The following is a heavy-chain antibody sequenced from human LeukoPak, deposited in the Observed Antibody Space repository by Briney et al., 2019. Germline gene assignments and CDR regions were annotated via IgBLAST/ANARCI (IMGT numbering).Heavy chain of an antibody. CDR1: GFTFSSYS. J-gene: IGHJ4*02. CDR3: AKDNSGAYEAFDH. CDR2: ISSSSSYI. Sequence: PGGSLRLSCAASGFTFSSYSMNWVRQAPGKGLEWVSSISSSSSYIYYADSVKGRFTISRDNSKNTLFLQMNSLRAEDTAVYYCAKDNSGAYEAFDHWGQGTLVTVSS. V-gene: IGHV3-21*04. D-gene: IGHD6-19*01.